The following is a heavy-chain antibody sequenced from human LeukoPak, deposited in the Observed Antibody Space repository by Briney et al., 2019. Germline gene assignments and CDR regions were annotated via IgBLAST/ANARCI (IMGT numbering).Heavy chain of an antibody. CDR1: GFTFSSYG. CDR3: ANQDPVPAAIRDAGDYYYYMDV. J-gene: IGHJ6*03. Sequence: PGGSLRLSCAASGFTFSSYGMHWVRQAPGKGLEWVAFIRYDGSNKYYADSVKGRFTISRDNSKNTLYLQMNSLRAEDTAVYYCANQDPVPAAIRDAGDYYYYMDVWGKGTTVTVSS. V-gene: IGHV3-30*02. D-gene: IGHD2-2*02. CDR2: IRYDGSNK.